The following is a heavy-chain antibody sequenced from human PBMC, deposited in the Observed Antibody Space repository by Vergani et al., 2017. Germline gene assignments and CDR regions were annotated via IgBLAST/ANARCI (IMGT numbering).Heavy chain of an antibody. Sequence: QLQLQESGPGLVEPSETLSLTCTVSGASISSNSYYWSWIRQPPGKGLEWIGEINHSGSTNYNPSLKSRVTISVDTSKNQFSLKLSSVTAADTAVHYCATIFGVVIPGGVDVWGKGTTVTVSS. V-gene: IGHV4-39*07. CDR1: GASISSNSYY. J-gene: IGHJ6*04. D-gene: IGHD3-3*01. CDR2: INHSGST. CDR3: ATIFGVVIPGGVDV.